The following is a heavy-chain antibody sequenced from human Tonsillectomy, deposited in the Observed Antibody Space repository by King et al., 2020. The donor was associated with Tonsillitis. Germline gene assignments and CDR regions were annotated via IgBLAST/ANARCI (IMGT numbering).Heavy chain of an antibody. CDR3: AREAEDFWSGYYIAY. CDR1: GYTFIGYY. D-gene: IGHD3-3*01. Sequence: QLVQSGAEVKKPGASVKVSCKASGYTFIGYYLHLVRQAPGQGLEWMGGINPNSCGTNCAQKFQGRVTLTSDTSISTAYMELTMLRSDDTAVYYCAREAEDFWSGYYIAYWGQGTLITVSS. CDR2: INPNSCGT. J-gene: IGHJ4*02. V-gene: IGHV1-2*02.